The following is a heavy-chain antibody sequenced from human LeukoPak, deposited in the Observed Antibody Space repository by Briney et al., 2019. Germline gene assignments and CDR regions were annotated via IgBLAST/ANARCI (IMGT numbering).Heavy chain of an antibody. V-gene: IGHV4-59*01. Sequence: PSETLSLTCTVSGGSISSYYWSWIRQPPGKGLEWIGYIYYSGSTNYNPSLKSRVTISVDTSKNQFSLKLSSVTAADTAVYYCARLIAAAGTRNAFDIWGQGTMVTVSS. CDR3: ARLIAAAGTRNAFDI. CDR2: IYYSGST. CDR1: GGSISSYY. J-gene: IGHJ3*02. D-gene: IGHD6-13*01.